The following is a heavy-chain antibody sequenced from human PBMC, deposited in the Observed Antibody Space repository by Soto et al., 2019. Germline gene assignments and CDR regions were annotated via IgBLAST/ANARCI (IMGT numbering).Heavy chain of an antibody. J-gene: IGHJ6*02. V-gene: IGHV4-4*02. CDR1: GASVSIYVG. CDR3: ARGVVVPAAPGEYYYYGMDV. D-gene: IGHD2-2*01. CDR2: IIQSGVA. Sequence: PSETLCLTCAVSGASVSIYVGWGWFRQAPGKGLEWIGYIIQSGVAHYNPSLKSRVTISVDTSKNQFSLKLSSVTAADTAVYYCARGVVVPAAPGEYYYYGMDVWGQGTTVTVSS.